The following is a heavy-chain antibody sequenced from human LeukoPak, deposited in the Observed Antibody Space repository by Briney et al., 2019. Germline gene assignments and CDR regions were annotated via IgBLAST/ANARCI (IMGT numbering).Heavy chain of an antibody. D-gene: IGHD6-19*01. CDR3: ARVGNTSGWYAILDY. CDR2: IYYSGST. CDR1: GGSISSSSYY. J-gene: IGHJ4*02. V-gene: IGHV4-39*07. Sequence: SETLSLTCTVSGGSISSSSYYWGWIRQPPGKGLEWIGSIYYSGSTYYNPSLKSRVTISVDTSKNQFSLKLSSVTAADTAVYYCARVGNTSGWYAILDYWGQGTLVTVSS.